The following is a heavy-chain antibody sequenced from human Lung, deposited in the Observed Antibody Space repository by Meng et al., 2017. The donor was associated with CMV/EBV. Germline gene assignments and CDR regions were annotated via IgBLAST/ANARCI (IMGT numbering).Heavy chain of an antibody. CDR2: ISTSSSYI. D-gene: IGHD3-3*01. J-gene: IGHJ3*01. CDR1: GFTLSRYS. CDR3: ARVLETGAAFDV. Sequence: ESXKISCAASGFTLSRYSMNWVRQAPGKGLEWVSSISTSSSYIYYRDSVKGRFTISRDNAMNSLSLQMKSLRAEDTAVYYCARVLETGAAFDVWGQGTMVTVSS. V-gene: IGHV3-21*01.